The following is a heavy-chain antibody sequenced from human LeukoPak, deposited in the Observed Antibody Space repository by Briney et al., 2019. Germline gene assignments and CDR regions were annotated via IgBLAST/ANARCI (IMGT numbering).Heavy chain of an antibody. CDR1: ELTFSNYW. CDR2: INTDGGTT. V-gene: IGHV3-74*01. D-gene: IGHD3-10*02. Sequence: GGSLRLSCAASELTFSNYWMHWVRQAPGKGLVWVSRINTDGGTTSYADSVKGRFTISRDNAKNSLYLQMNSLRAEDTAVYYCAELGITMIGGVWGKGTTVTISS. J-gene: IGHJ6*04. CDR3: AELGITMIGGV.